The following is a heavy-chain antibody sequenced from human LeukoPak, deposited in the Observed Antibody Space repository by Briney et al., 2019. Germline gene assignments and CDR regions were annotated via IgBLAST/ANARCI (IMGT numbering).Heavy chain of an antibody. CDR3: ARDFYYYDSSGYSTDAFDI. CDR2: INPSGGST. D-gene: IGHD3-22*01. Sequence: GASVKVSCKASGYTFTSYYMHWVRQAPGQGLEWMGIINPSGGSTSYAQKFQRRVTMTRDTSTSTVYMELSSLRSEDTAVYYCARDFYYYDSSGYSTDAFDIWGQGTMVTVSS. J-gene: IGHJ3*02. V-gene: IGHV1-46*01. CDR1: GYTFTSYY.